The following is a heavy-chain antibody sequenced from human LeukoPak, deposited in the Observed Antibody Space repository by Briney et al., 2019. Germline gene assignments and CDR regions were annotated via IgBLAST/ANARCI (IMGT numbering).Heavy chain of an antibody. Sequence: GGSLRLSCAAFGFTFSTYSMNWVRQAPGKGLEWVAFIRYDGSNKYYADSVKGRFTISRDNSKNTLYLQMNSLRAEDTAVYYCSSGWYGTFDYWGQGTLVTVSS. CDR2: IRYDGSNK. CDR1: GFTFSTYS. D-gene: IGHD6-19*01. J-gene: IGHJ4*02. V-gene: IGHV3-30*02. CDR3: SSGWYGTFDY.